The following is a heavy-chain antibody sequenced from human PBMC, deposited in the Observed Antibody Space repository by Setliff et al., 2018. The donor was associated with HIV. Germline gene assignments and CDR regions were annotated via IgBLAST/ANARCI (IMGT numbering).Heavy chain of an antibody. J-gene: IGHJ3*02. D-gene: IGHD3-10*01. CDR1: GGSIDSGNYD. V-gene: IGHV4-61*02. CDR3: ARDRGDDAFDI. Sequence: PSETLSLTCTVSGGSIDSGNYDWNWVRQPGGKGLEWIGRIYTHGSTNYNPSLKSRVTISVDTSKNQFSLKLSSVTAADTAVYYCARDRGDDAFDIWGQGTMVTVSS. CDR2: IYTHGST.